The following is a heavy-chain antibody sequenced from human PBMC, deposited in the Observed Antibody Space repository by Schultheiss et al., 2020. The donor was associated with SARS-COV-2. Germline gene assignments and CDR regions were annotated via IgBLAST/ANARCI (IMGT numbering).Heavy chain of an antibody. CDR3: AKGAGRSGWFYYFDY. CDR1: GFTFGSYG. CDR2: ISWNSGSI. J-gene: IGHJ4*02. Sequence: GGSLRLSCAASGFTFGSYGMHWVRQAPGKGLEWVSGISWNSGSIGYADSVKGRFTISRDNAKNSLYLQMNSLRAEDTALYYCAKGAGRSGWFYYFDYWGQGTLVTVSS. D-gene: IGHD6-19*01. V-gene: IGHV3-9*01.